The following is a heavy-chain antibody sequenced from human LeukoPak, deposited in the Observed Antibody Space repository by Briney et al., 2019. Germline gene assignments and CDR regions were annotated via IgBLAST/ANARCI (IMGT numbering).Heavy chain of an antibody. CDR3: AKPRFFGVTYSYFDD. CDR1: GFTFSDNF. V-gene: IGHV3-72*01. J-gene: IGHJ4*02. Sequence: GGSLRLSCAVSGFTFSDNFMDWVRLAPGKGLEWVGRIRTEARGYSTEYAASVKGRFVISRDDSRNSLFLQMNNLMTEDTAVYYCAKPRFFGVTYSYFDDWGQGTLVTVSS. D-gene: IGHD3-3*01. CDR2: IRTEARGYST.